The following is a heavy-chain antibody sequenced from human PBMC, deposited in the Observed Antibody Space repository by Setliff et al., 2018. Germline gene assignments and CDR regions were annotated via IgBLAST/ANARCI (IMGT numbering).Heavy chain of an antibody. CDR3: ASTGTHSTNAFDI. D-gene: IGHD2-8*02. CDR1: GYTFTNYA. J-gene: IGHJ3*02. CDR2: INADNGNT. V-gene: IGHV1-3*03. Sequence: ASVKVSCKTSGYTFTNYAIHWVRQAPGQRLQWMGWINADNGNTKYSQEFQGRVTITRDTSANTVYMELRSLRSEDMAVYYCASTGTHSTNAFDIWGQGTMVTVSS.